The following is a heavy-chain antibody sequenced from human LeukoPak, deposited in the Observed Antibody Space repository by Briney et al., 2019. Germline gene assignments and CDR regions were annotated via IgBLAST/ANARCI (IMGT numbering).Heavy chain of an antibody. Sequence: ASVKVSCKASGGTFSSYAISWVRQAPGQGLEWMGRIIPIFGTANYAQKFQGRVTITTDESKSTAYMELSSRRPEDTAVYYCARRYSYPDAFDIWGQGTMVTVSS. V-gene: IGHV1-69*05. CDR3: ARRYSYPDAFDI. J-gene: IGHJ3*02. CDR2: IIPIFGTA. CDR1: GGTFSSYA. D-gene: IGHD5-18*01.